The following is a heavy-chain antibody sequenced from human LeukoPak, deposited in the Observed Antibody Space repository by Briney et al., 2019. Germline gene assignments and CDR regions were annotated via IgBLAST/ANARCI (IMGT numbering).Heavy chain of an antibody. Sequence: PSETLSLTCTVSLGSLTSDGYYWSWIRQHPGKGLEWIGYIYYSGNTYYNPSLQSRVTISMDTSKNLFSLRLSSLTAADTAVYYCATIQAPKDYEKGADFDTWGRGTLVTVSS. D-gene: IGHD3-22*01. J-gene: IGHJ5*02. CDR3: ATIQAPKDYEKGADFDT. V-gene: IGHV4-31*03. CDR1: LGSLTSDGYY. CDR2: IYYSGNT.